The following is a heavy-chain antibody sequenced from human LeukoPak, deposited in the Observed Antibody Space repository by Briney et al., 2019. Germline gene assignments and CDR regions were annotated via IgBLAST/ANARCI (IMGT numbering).Heavy chain of an antibody. Sequence: ASVKVSCKASGYTFTSYGISWVRQAPGQGLEWMGWISAYNGNTNYAQKLQGRVTMTTDTSTSTAYMELRSLRSDDTAVYYCARDGTLLRYFDWLFPPHLDYWGQGTLVTVSS. CDR1: GYTFTSYG. CDR3: ARDGTLLRYFDWLFPPHLDY. J-gene: IGHJ4*02. D-gene: IGHD3-9*01. V-gene: IGHV1-18*04. CDR2: ISAYNGNT.